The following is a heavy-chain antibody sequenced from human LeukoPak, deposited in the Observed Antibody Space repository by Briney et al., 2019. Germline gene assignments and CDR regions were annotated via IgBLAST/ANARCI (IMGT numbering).Heavy chain of an antibody. D-gene: IGHD6-19*01. CDR1: GYTFTSYY. J-gene: IGHJ4*02. Sequence: GASVKVSCKASGYTFTSYYMHWVRQAPGQGLEWMGIINPSGGSTSYAQKFQGRVTMTRDTSTSTVYMELSSLRPEDTAVYYCARATQSSGWYWSTITTFDYWGQGTLVTVSS. CDR2: INPSGGST. CDR3: ARATQSSGWYWSTITTFDY. V-gene: IGHV1-46*01.